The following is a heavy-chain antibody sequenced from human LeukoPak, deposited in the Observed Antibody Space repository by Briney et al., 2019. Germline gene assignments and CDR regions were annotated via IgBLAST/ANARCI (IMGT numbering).Heavy chain of an antibody. V-gene: IGHV1-2*02. CDR3: ARVPRGYCSGGSCYTPGYFQH. CDR2: INPNSGGT. J-gene: IGHJ1*01. D-gene: IGHD2-15*01. Sequence: ASVKVSCKASGYTFTGYYMHWVRQAPGQGLEWMGWINPNSGGTNYAQKFQGRVTMTRDTSISTAYMELSRLRSDDTAVCYCARVPRGYCSGGSCYTPGYFQHWGQGTLVTVSS. CDR1: GYTFTGYY.